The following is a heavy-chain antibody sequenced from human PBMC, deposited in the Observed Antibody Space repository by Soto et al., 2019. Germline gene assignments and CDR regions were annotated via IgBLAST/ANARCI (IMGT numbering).Heavy chain of an antibody. Sequence: PSETLSLTCTVSGGSISSSSYYWGWIRQPPGKGLEWIGSIYYSGSTYYNPSLKSRVTISVDTSKNQFSLKLSSVTAADTAVYYCARQEWELGLDYWGQGTLVTVSS. J-gene: IGHJ4*02. CDR2: IYYSGST. V-gene: IGHV4-39*01. D-gene: IGHD1-26*01. CDR1: GGSISSSSYY. CDR3: ARQEWELGLDY.